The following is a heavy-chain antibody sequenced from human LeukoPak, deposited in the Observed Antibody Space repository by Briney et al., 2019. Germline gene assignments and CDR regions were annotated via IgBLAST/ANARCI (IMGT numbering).Heavy chain of an antibody. D-gene: IGHD3-22*01. CDR3: ARHHYYYDSSGYYYGAFDI. CDR1: GYSFTSYW. CDR2: IYPGDSDT. V-gene: IGHV5-51*01. Sequence: GESLKTSCKGSGYSFTSYWIGWVRQMPGKGLEWMGIIYPGDSDTRYSPSFQGQVTISADKSISTAYLQWSSLKASDTAMYYCARHHYYYDSSGYYYGAFDIWGQGTMVTVSS. J-gene: IGHJ3*02.